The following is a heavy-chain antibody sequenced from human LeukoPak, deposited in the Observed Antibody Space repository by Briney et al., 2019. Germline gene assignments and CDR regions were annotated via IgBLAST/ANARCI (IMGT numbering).Heavy chain of an antibody. CDR3: ARELLGYCSSTSCPSDY. V-gene: IGHV3-21*01. Sequence: GGSLRLSCAASGFTFSSYSMNWVRQAPGKGLEWVSSISSSGSYIYYADSVKGRFTISRDNAKNSLYLQMNSLRAEDTAVYYCARELLGYCSSTSCPSDYWGQGTLVTVSS. CDR2: ISSSGSYI. CDR1: GFTFSSYS. D-gene: IGHD2-2*01. J-gene: IGHJ4*02.